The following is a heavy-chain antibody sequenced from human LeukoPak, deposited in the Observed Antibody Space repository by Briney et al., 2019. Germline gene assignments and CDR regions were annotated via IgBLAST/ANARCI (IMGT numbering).Heavy chain of an antibody. CDR3: ARDSYSNYFPAYYYYMDV. CDR2: IIPIFGTA. V-gene: IGHV1-69*06. CDR1: GGTFSSYA. J-gene: IGHJ6*03. Sequence: ASVKVSCKASGGTFSSYAISWVRQAPGQGLEWMGGIIPIFGTANYAQKFQGRVTITADKSTSTAYMELSSLRSEDTAVYYCARDSYSNYFPAYYYYMDVWGKGTTVTVSS. D-gene: IGHD4-11*01.